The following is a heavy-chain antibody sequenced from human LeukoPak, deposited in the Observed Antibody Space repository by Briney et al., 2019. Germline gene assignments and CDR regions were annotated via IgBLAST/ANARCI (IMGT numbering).Heavy chain of an antibody. Sequence: SETLSLTCTVSGGSISSGSYYWTWIRQPAGKGLEWIGRIYRSGSTNYNPSLKSRVTISVDTSKNQFSLNLTSVTAADTAVYYCARYLESDYPFDYWGPGTLVTVSS. CDR2: IYRSGST. CDR3: ARYLESDYPFDY. D-gene: IGHD3-10*01. CDR1: GGSISSGSYY. V-gene: IGHV4-61*02. J-gene: IGHJ4*02.